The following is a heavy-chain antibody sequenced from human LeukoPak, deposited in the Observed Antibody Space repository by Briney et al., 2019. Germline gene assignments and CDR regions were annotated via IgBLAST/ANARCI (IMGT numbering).Heavy chain of an antibody. J-gene: IGHJ4*02. CDR2: INTNTGNP. Sequence: ASVKVSCKASGYTFTGYYMHWVRQAPGQGLEWMGWINTNTGNPTYAQGFTGRFVFSLDTSVSTAYLQISSLKAEDTAVYYCAREWLLRVFDYWGQGTLVTVSS. V-gene: IGHV7-4-1*02. D-gene: IGHD3-22*01. CDR1: GYTFTGYY. CDR3: AREWLLRVFDY.